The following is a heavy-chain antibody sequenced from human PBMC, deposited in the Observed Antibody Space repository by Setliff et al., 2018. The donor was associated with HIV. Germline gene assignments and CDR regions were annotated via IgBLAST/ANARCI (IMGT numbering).Heavy chain of an antibody. CDR1: GGPITSNTYF. V-gene: IGHV4-39*01. Sequence: SETLSLTCSVSGGPITSNTYFWDWIRQAPGKGLEWIGSIYHSGNTYYNPSLKSRVTISVDTSKNQFSLKLSSVTAADTAVYYCARHSGGSFYNFWSGDYYYYGMDVWGQGTTVTVSS. D-gene: IGHD3-3*01. CDR3: ARHSGGSFYNFWSGDYYYYGMDV. J-gene: IGHJ6*02. CDR2: IYHSGNT.